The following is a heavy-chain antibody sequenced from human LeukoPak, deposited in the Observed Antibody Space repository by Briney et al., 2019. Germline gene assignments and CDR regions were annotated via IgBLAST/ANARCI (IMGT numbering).Heavy chain of an antibody. CDR3: ARSSSGELPLDY. V-gene: IGHV1-2*02. Sequence: ASVKVSCKASGYTFTGYYMHWVRQAPGQGLEWMGWINPNSGGTNYAQKLQGRVTMTRDTSISTAYMELSRLRSDDTAVYYCARSSSGELPLDYWGQGTLVTVSS. CDR1: GYTFTGYY. J-gene: IGHJ4*02. CDR2: INPNSGGT. D-gene: IGHD1-26*01.